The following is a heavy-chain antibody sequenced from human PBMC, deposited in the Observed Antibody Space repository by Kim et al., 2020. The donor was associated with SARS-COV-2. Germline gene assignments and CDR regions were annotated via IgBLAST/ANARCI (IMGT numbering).Heavy chain of an antibody. V-gene: IGHV1-69*04. CDR3: ARTKSFERSYFDY. Sequence: SVKVSCKASGGTFSSYAISWVRQAPGQGLEWMGRIIPILGIANYAQKFQGRVTITADKSTSTAYMELSSLRSEDTAVYYCARTKSFERSYFDYWGQGTLVTVSS. D-gene: IGHD3-16*01. CDR1: GGTFSSYA. J-gene: IGHJ4*02. CDR2: IIPILGIA.